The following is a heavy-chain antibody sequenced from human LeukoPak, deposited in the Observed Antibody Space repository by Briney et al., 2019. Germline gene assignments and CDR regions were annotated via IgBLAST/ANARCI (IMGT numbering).Heavy chain of an antibody. CDR3: ARDSSGYYYDY. J-gene: IGHJ4*02. CDR2: IYSGGST. D-gene: IGHD3-22*01. Sequence: GGSLRLSCAASGFTVSSNYMSWVRQAPGKGLEWVSVIYSGGSTFYADSVKGRFTISRDNSKNTLYLQMNSLRAEDTAVYYCARDSSGYYYDYWGQGTLVTVSS. V-gene: IGHV3-66*01. CDR1: GFTVSSNY.